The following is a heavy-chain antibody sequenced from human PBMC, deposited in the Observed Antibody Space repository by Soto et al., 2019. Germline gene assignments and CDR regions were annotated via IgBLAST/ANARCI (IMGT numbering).Heavy chain of an antibody. CDR1: GYSFTKYG. D-gene: IGHD2-2*01. CDR2: INPGNGDT. Sequence: SVKVSCKTSGYSFTKYGLHWVRQAPGQRLEWMGWINPGNGDTKYSQKFQGRVTITRDTSATTAYMELSSLRSEDSAVFYCARTDCSSTSCYNYYYYGMDVWGQGTTVTVSS. J-gene: IGHJ6*02. CDR3: ARTDCSSTSCYNYYYYGMDV. V-gene: IGHV1-3*01.